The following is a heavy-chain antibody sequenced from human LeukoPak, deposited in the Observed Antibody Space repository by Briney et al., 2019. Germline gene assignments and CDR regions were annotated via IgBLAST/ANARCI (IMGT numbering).Heavy chain of an antibody. Sequence: PGGSLRLSCAAFGFTVSSNYMSWVRQAPGKGLEWVSVIYSGGSTYYADSVKGRFTISRDNSKNTLYLQMNSLRAEDTAVYYCACLKPLYYMDVWGKGTTVTVSS. CDR3: ACLKPLYYMDV. CDR1: GFTVSSNY. CDR2: IYSGGST. J-gene: IGHJ6*03. V-gene: IGHV3-66*02.